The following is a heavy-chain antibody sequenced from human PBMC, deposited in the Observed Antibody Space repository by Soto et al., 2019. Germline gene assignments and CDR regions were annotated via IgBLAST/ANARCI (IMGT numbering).Heavy chain of an antibody. CDR2: VSPENRNA. Sequence: QVQVVQSRAEVKKPGASVKVSCKTFGYTFTEYDINWVRQAPGQGLEYMGWVSPENRNAGYAPQFRFRVTMTADTSINTVYLELTTLTYEDTAVYYCEVTTGYWGQGTMVTVSS. V-gene: IGHV1-8*01. D-gene: IGHD4-17*01. J-gene: IGHJ4*02. CDR3: EVTTGY. CDR1: GYTFTEYD.